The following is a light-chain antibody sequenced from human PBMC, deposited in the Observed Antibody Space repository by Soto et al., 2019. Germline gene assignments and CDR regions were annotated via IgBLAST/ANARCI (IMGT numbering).Light chain of an antibody. CDR3: QQRSSWPSLT. Sequence: EIVLTQSPATLSLSPGERATLSCRASQSVSRYLAWYQQKPSQAPRLLIYDASNRATGIPARFSGSGSGTDFTLTISSLEPEDFAVYYCQQRSSWPSLTFGGGTKVDIK. CDR1: QSVSRY. J-gene: IGKJ4*01. CDR2: DAS. V-gene: IGKV3-11*01.